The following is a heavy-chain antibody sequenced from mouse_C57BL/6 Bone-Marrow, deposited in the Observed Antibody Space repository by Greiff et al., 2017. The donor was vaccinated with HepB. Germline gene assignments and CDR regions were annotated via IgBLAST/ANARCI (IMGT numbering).Heavy chain of an antibody. CDR2: IWSGGST. V-gene: IGHV2-2*01. CDR3: ARNYGSSPPGFAY. J-gene: IGHJ3*01. Sequence: QVQLQQSGPGLVQPSQSLSITCTVSGFSLTSYGVHWVRQSPGKGLEWLGVIWSGGSTDYNAAFISRLSISKDNAKSQVFFKMNSLQADDTAIYYCARNYGSSPPGFAYWGQGTLVTVSA. D-gene: IGHD1-1*01. CDR1: GFSLTSYG.